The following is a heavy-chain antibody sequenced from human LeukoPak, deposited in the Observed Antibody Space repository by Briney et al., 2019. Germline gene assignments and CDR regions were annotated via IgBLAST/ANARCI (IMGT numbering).Heavy chain of an antibody. CDR2: ITSSGSTT. CDR3: ERVGERSSIGGDY. J-gene: IGHJ4*02. CDR1: GFTFGIYE. Sequence: GGSLRLSCAASGFTFGIYEMNWVRQAPGKGLEWVSYITSSGSTTYYADSVKSRFTISRDNAKNTLYLQMNSLRAEDTAVYYCERVGERSSIGGDYWGQGTLVTVSS. D-gene: IGHD3-10*01. V-gene: IGHV3-48*03.